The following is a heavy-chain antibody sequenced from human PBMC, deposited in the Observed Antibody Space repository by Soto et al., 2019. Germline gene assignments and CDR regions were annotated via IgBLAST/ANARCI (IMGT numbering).Heavy chain of an antibody. CDR3: ARARVGQWPLNWFDP. CDR2: IYSGGTT. V-gene: IGHV3-66*01. CDR1: GFTVSSNY. Sequence: EVQLVESGGGLVQPGGSLRLSCAASGFTVSSNYMSWVRQAPGKGLEWVSVIYSGGTTYYADSVKGRFTISRDNSKNTLYLQMNSLRGEDTAVYYCARARVGQWPLNWFDPWGQGTLVTVSS. D-gene: IGHD6-19*01. J-gene: IGHJ5*02.